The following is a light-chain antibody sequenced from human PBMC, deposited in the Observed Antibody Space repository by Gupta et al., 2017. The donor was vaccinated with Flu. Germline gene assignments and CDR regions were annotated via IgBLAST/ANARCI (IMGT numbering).Light chain of an antibody. Sequence: LTQPPAASGAPGQTATISCTGGWANIGGNPVNWYQQLPGAPPKPLIYANNQRPSGFPDLFSGCKSGTSASLAIVWLQSEDEADYYCASWDYSLNGLWVFGVGTNLTVL. CDR3: ASWDYSLNGLWV. V-gene: IGLV1-44*01. J-gene: IGLJ3*02. CDR1: WANIGGNP. CDR2: ANN.